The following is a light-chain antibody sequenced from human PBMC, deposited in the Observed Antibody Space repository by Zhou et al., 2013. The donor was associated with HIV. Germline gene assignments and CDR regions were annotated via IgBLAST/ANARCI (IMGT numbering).Light chain of an antibody. CDR1: QGVRNY. CDR2: DTF. J-gene: IGKJ5*01. V-gene: IGKV3-11*01. Sequence: EVVLTQSPVTLSLSPGERATLSCRASQGVRNYLAWYQQKCGQAPRLLIYDTFNRATGIPARFSGSGSGTDFTLTINRLEPEDFAVYYCQQYSSSPPITFGQGTRLEIK. CDR3: QQYSSSPPIT.